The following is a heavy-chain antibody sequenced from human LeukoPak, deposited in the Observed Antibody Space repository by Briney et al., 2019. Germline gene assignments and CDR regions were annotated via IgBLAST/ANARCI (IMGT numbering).Heavy chain of an antibody. CDR2: INPNTGGT. V-gene: IGHV1-2*02. CDR3: AKMNPAMTPYATGEM. Sequence: GASVKVSCKASGYTFTAYDIHWVRQAPGQGLEWMGWINPNTGGTNYAQKFQGRVTMNRDTSIRTAYMELSSLRSDDTAVYYCAKMNPAMTPYATGEMWGQGTLVIVSS. J-gene: IGHJ4*02. CDR1: GYTFTAYD. D-gene: IGHD5-18*01.